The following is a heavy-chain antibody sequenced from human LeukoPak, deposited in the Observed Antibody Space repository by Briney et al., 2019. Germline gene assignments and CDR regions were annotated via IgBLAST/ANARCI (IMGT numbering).Heavy chain of an antibody. Sequence: SETLSLTCTVSGGSISSYYWSWIRQPPGKGLEWIGYISYSGGTFYNPSLQSRVTISVDTSKSHFSLQLSSVTSADTAVYYCARSDGVGAGYYYYGVAVWGLGTTVTVSS. J-gene: IGHJ6*02. V-gene: IGHV4-59*01. CDR1: GGSISSYY. D-gene: IGHD1-26*01. CDR2: ISYSGGT. CDR3: ARSDGVGAGYYYYGVAV.